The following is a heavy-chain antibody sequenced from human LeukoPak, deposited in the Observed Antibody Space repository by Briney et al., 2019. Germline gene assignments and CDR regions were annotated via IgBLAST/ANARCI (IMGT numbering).Heavy chain of an antibody. J-gene: IGHJ3*02. CDR2: IIPIFGTA. D-gene: IGHD3-10*01. V-gene: IGHV1-69*13. CDR3: AREPHYYGSGSSNDAFDI. Sequence: EASVKVSCKASGGTFSSYAISWVRQAPGQGLEWMGGIIPIFGTANYAQKFQGRVTITADESTSTAYMELSSLRSEDTAVHYCAREPHYYGSGSSNDAFDIWGQGTMVTVSS. CDR1: GGTFSSYA.